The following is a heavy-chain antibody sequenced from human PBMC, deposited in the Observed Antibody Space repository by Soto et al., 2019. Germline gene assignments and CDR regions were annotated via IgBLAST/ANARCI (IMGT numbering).Heavy chain of an antibody. CDR2: ISAYNGNT. V-gene: IGHV1-18*04. CDR3: ARDQWLVLHYYYYGMDV. D-gene: IGHD6-19*01. J-gene: IGHJ6*02. Sequence: QVQLVQSGAEVKKPGASVKVSCKASGYTFTSYGISWVRQAPGQGLEWMGWISAYNGNTNYAQKLQGRVTMTTDTPTSTAYMELRSLRSDDTAVYYCARDQWLVLHYYYYGMDVWGQGTTVTVSS. CDR1: GYTFTSYG.